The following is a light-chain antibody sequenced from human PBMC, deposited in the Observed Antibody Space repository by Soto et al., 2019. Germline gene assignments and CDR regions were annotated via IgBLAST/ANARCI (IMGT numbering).Light chain of an antibody. CDR3: TSYTRGTTYV. CDR1: YSDIGTYDS. V-gene: IGLV2-14*01. J-gene: IGLJ1*01. Sequence: QSALTQPASVSGSPGQSITVSCTGTYSDIGTYDSVSWYQHHPGRAPKLLIFGVNRRPSGISYRFSASKSGNTASLTISGLQAEDEADYYCTSYTRGTTYVFGTGTKVTVL. CDR2: GVN.